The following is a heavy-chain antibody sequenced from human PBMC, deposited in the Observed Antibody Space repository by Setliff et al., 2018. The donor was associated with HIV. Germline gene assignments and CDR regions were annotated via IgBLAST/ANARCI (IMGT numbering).Heavy chain of an antibody. J-gene: IGHJ3*02. Sequence: PSETLSLTCSVSGASISSYYWGWTRQPPGKGLESIGSIDYSGSTYYNPSLRSRVTISVDTPKNRFSLKLTSVTAADTAVYYCARGQGCGGGCHYAFEMWGQGTMVTVSS. CDR3: ARGQGCGGGCHYAFEM. D-gene: IGHD2-21*02. V-gene: IGHV4-39*01. CDR2: IDYSGST. CDR1: GASISSYY.